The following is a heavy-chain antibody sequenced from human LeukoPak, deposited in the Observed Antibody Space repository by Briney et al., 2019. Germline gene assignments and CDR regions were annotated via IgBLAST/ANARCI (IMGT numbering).Heavy chain of an antibody. CDR1: GFTFDDYG. J-gene: IGHJ6*03. CDR3: ARRGYSGYDSYFYYMEV. Sequence: GSLRLSCAASGFTFDDYGMTWVRQAPGKGLEWVSGINWNGGSTGYVDSVKGRFTISRDNAKNSLYLQMNGLRAEETALYYCARRGYSGYDSYFYYMEVWGKGTTVTVSS. V-gene: IGHV3-20*04. CDR2: INWNGGST. D-gene: IGHD5-12*01.